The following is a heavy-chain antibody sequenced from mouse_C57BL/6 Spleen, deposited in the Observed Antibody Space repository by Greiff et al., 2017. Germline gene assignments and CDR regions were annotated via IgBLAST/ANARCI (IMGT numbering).Heavy chain of an antibody. J-gene: IGHJ2*01. CDR2: IYPGSGST. V-gene: IGHV1-55*01. D-gene: IGHD2-4*01. Sequence: QVQLQQPGAELVKPGASVKMSCKASGYTFTSYWITWVKQRPGQGLEWIGDIYPGSGSTNYNEKFKSKATLTVDTSSSTAYMQLSSLTSEDSAVXYCARGIYYDYDGGGLDYWGQGTTLTVSS. CDR1: GYTFTSYW. CDR3: ARGIYYDYDGGGLDY.